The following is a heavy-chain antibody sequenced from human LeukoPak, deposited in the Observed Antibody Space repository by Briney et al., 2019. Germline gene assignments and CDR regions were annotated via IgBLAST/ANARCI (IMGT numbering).Heavy chain of an antibody. Sequence: PGASLRLSCAASGFIFSDHYMDWVRQAPGKGLEWVARSKNKGQSFLTEYAASVKGRLSISRDDSKNTLYLQMHSLKTEDTAVYYCTTTNWGGYWGQGTLVTVSS. D-gene: IGHD7-27*01. J-gene: IGHJ4*02. CDR1: GFIFSDHY. V-gene: IGHV3-72*01. CDR2: SKNKGQSFLT. CDR3: TTTNWGGY.